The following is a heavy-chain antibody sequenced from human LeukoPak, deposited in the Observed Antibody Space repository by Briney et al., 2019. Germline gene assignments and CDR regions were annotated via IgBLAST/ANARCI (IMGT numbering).Heavy chain of an antibody. CDR2: TYYRSKWYN. CDR1: GDSVSSNSAA. V-gene: IGHV6-1*01. Sequence: SQTLSLTCAISGDSVSSNSAAWNWIRQSPSRGLEWLGRTYYRSKWYNDYAVSVKSRITINPDTSKNQFSLQLNSVTPEDTAVYYCARAGGIFGVVIIHYFDYWGQGTLVTVSS. D-gene: IGHD3-3*01. J-gene: IGHJ4*02. CDR3: ARAGGIFGVVIIHYFDY.